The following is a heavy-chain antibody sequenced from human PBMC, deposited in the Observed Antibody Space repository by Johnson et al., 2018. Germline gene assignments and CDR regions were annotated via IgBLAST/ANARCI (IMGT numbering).Heavy chain of an antibody. Sequence: VQLVESGGGLVQPGGSXRLSCAGAGFSFSSYWMSWVRQAPGKGLAWVANIKQDGREKYYLDAVKGRFTIFRDNAKKSVTLQMSSLRVEDTAIYYCARQGAAVLDAFESLGQGTMVTVSS. D-gene: IGHD6-13*01. CDR3: ARQGAAVLDAFES. CDR1: GFSFSSYW. CDR2: IKQDGREK. J-gene: IGHJ3*01. V-gene: IGHV3-7*01.